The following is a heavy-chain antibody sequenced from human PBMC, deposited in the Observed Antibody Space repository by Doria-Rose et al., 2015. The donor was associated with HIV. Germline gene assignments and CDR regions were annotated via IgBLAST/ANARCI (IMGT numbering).Heavy chain of an antibody. CDR2: IIPILDIV. J-gene: IGHJ4*02. D-gene: IGHD1-26*01. V-gene: IGHV1-69*02. Sequence: GTFSSYPISWVRQAPGQGLEWMGRIIPILDIVNYALRFQGRVTITADESTSTAYMELSSLRSEDTAIYYCASQWERSSFDYWGQGTLVTVSS. CDR1: GTFSSYP. CDR3: ASQWERSSFDY.